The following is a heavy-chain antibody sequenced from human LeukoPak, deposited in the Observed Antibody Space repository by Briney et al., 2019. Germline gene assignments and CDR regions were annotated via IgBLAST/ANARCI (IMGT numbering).Heavy chain of an antibody. CDR3: ARAGWYALDT. J-gene: IGHJ5*02. V-gene: IGHV4-38-2*02. CDR1: GYSISSGYY. Sequence: SETLSLTCTVSGYSISSGYYWGWIRQPPGKGLEWIGSIYHSGSTYYNPSLKSRVTISVDNSKNQFSLKMSSMTAADTAVYYCARAGWYALDTWGQGTLVTVSS. CDR2: IYHSGST. D-gene: IGHD2-15*01.